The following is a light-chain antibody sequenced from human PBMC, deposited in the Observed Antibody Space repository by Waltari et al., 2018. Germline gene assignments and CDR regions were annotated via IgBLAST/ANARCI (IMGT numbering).Light chain of an antibody. J-gene: IGLJ3*02. CDR2: LNSDGSH. CDR3: QSWGTGIPWV. Sequence: QLVLTQSPSASASLGASVKLTCTLTSGHSSSAIAWQQQQPEKGPRYLMKLNSDGSHSKGDGIPDRFSGSSSGAERSLTISNLQSEDEADYYCQSWGTGIPWVFGGGTKLTVL. CDR1: SGHSSSA. V-gene: IGLV4-69*01.